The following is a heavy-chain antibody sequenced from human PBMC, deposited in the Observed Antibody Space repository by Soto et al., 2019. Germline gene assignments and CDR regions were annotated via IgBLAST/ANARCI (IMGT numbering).Heavy chain of an antibody. Sequence: ASVKVSCKASGYTFTNSAIHWVRQAPGQRLEWMGWINPGHGNTKYSQNFQGRVTITRDTSASTAYMELSSLRSDDTAVYYCARDRYYDRRRAYYYYGMDVWGQGTTVTVS. CDR1: GYTFTNSA. CDR2: INPGHGNT. CDR3: ARDRYYDRRRAYYYYGMDV. D-gene: IGHD3-22*01. V-gene: IGHV1-3*01. J-gene: IGHJ6*02.